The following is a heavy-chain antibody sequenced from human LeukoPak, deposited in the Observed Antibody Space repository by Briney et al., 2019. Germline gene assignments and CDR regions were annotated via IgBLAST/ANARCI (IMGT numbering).Heavy chain of an antibody. Sequence: PGGSLRLSCAASGFTFSSHNMNWVRQAPGKGLEWVSSISSSSSSIYYADSVKGRFTISRDNAKNSLYLQMNSLRAEDTAVYYCARDRGGLDPGETTEFDYWGQGTLVTVSS. CDR1: GFTFSSHN. J-gene: IGHJ4*02. CDR2: ISSSSSSI. V-gene: IGHV3-21*04. D-gene: IGHD3-10*01. CDR3: ARDRGGLDPGETTEFDY.